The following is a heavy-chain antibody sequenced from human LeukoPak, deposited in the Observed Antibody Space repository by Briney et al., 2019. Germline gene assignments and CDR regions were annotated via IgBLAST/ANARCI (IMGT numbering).Heavy chain of an antibody. CDR2: MNPNSGNT. Sequence: ASVKVSCKASGYTFTSYDINWVRQATGQGLEWMGWMNPNSGNTGYAQKFQGRVTMTRNTSISTAYMELSSLRSEDTAVYYCARGPLEWLFLYYYYYMDVWGKGTTVTVSS. D-gene: IGHD3-3*01. CDR3: ARGPLEWLFLYYYYYMDV. CDR1: GYTFTSYD. V-gene: IGHV1-8*01. J-gene: IGHJ6*03.